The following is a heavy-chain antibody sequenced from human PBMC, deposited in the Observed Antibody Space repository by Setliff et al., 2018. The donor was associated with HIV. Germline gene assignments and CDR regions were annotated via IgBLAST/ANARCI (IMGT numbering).Heavy chain of an antibody. J-gene: IGHJ4*02. CDR1: GFTFSSYS. D-gene: IGHD5-18*01. V-gene: IGHV3-48*01. CDR3: AKGFRPVDTALVSGPTY. CDR2: ISSSSSTI. Sequence: GGSLRLSCAASGFTFSSYSMNWVRQAPGKGLEWVSYISSSSSTIYYADSAKGRFIISRDNSQNTLYLQMNSLRADDTAIYYCAKGFRPVDTALVSGPTYWGQGIRVTVSS.